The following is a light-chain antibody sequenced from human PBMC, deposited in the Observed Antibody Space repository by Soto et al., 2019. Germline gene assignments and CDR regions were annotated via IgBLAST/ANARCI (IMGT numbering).Light chain of an antibody. V-gene: IGLV1-36*01. CDR2: YDD. CDR1: RSNIGNNA. J-gene: IGLJ1*01. Sequence: QSVLTQPPSVSEAPRQRVTISCSGSRSNIGNNAVNWYQQLPGKAPKLLIYYDDLLPSGVSDRFSGAKSGTSASLAISGLQYEDEADYYCAAWDDSMNDYVFGTGNKVTVL. CDR3: AAWDDSMNDYV.